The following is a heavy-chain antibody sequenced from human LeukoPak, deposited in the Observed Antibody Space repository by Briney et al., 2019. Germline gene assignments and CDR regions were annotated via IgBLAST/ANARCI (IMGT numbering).Heavy chain of an antibody. CDR3: ARSKLGIAAPFDY. V-gene: IGHV1-69*04. Sequence: GASVKVSCKASGGTFSSYAISWVRQAPGQGLEWMGRIIPILGIANYAQKFQGRVTITADKSTSTAYMELSSLRSEDTAVYYCARSKLGIAAPFDYWGQGTLVTVSS. D-gene: IGHD7-27*01. CDR1: GGTFSSYA. CDR2: IIPILGIA. J-gene: IGHJ4*02.